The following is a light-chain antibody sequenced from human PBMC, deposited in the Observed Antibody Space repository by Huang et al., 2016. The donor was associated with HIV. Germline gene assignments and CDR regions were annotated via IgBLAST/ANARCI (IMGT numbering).Light chain of an antibody. CDR2: GAS. Sequence: EIVMTQSPATLSVSPGERATLSCRASQRVSSKLAWYQQKPGQAPRHLSYGASTRATGIPAGFSGSGSGTEFTLTISSLQSEDFAVYYCQQYNNWPPLTFGGGTKVEIK. CDR1: QRVSSK. V-gene: IGKV3-15*01. J-gene: IGKJ4*01. CDR3: QQYNNWPPLT.